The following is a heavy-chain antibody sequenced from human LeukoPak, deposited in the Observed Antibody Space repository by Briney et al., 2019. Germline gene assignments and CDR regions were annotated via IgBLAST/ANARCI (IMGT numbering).Heavy chain of an antibody. J-gene: IGHJ4*02. CDR3: ARKDVLTGYYDN. Sequence: GGSLRLSCAASGFTFSSSAMRWVRQAPGKGLEWVSSISSSGGSIYYADSVKGRFAVSRDNSKNTLYLQMNSLRAEDTALYFCARKDVLTGYYDNGGQGTLVTVSS. V-gene: IGHV3-23*01. CDR1: GFTFSSSA. D-gene: IGHD3-9*01. CDR2: ISSSGGSI.